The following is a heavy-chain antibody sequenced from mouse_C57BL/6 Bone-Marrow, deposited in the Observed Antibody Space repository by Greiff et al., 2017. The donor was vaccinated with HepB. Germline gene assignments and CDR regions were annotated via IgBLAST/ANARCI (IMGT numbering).Heavy chain of an antibody. V-gene: IGHV5-9-1*02. CDR2: ISSGGDYI. D-gene: IGHD1-1*01. CDR3: TRGGITLDY. Sequence: EVKLMESGEGLVKPGGSLKLSCAASGFTFSSYAMSWVRQTPEKRLEWVAYISSGGDYIYYADTVKGRFTISRDNARNTLYLQMSSLKSEDTAMYYCTRGGITLDYWGQGTTLTVSS. CDR1: GFTFSSYA. J-gene: IGHJ2*01.